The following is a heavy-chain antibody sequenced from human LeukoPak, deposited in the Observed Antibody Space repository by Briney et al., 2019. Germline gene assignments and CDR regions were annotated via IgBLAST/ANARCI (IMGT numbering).Heavy chain of an antibody. D-gene: IGHD3-10*01. CDR1: GYTFTDYY. CDR3: ARGVPGTYYFLDY. V-gene: IGHV1-2*02. J-gene: IGHJ4*02. Sequence: ASVKVSCKASGYTFTDYYIHWVRQAPGQGLEWMGWINPNSGGTSYAQNFRGRVTMSRDTSINTAYMELTSLRSDDTAVYYCARGVPGTYYFLDYWGQGTLVTVSS. CDR2: INPNSGGT.